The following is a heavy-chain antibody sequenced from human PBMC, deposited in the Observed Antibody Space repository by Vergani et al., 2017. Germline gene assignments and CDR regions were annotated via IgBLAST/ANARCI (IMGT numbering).Heavy chain of an antibody. V-gene: IGHV1-69*01. CDR1: GGTFSSYA. Sequence: QVLLVQSGAEVKKPGSSVKVSCKASGGTFSSYAISWVRQAPGQGLEWMGGIIPIFGTANYAQKFQGRVTITADESTSTAYMELSSLRSEDTAVYYCARVGVDIVVVPAAIRGWFDPWGQGTLVTVSS. CDR2: IIPIFGTA. J-gene: IGHJ5*02. D-gene: IGHD2-2*02. CDR3: ARVGVDIVVVPAAIRGWFDP.